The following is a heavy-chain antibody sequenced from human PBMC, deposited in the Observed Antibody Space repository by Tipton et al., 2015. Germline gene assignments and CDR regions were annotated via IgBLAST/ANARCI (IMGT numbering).Heavy chain of an antibody. CDR3: ARARGRHGGLFDS. J-gene: IGHJ4*02. D-gene: IGHD4-23*01. CDR2: IQYSGGT. V-gene: IGHV4-59*01. Sequence: TLSLTCSVSSDSISKYYWSWIRQPPGKELEWIGYIQYSGGTNYNPSLKSRVTISVDTSKTQFSLKMSSVTASDTAVYYCARARGRHGGLFDSWGQGILVTVSP. CDR1: SDSISKYY.